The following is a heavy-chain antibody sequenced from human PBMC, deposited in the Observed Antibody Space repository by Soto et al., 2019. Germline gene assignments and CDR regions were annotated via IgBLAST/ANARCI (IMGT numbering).Heavy chain of an antibody. D-gene: IGHD3-16*01. CDR1: GYSISSGSY. CDR2: IYHGGTT. V-gene: IGHV4-38-2*02. J-gene: IGHJ4*01. CDR3: AKAHATVGAEITFDY. Sequence: SETLSLPCTVSGYSISSGSYWGWIRQPPGKGPEWIASIYHGGTTFYNPSLKSRVTVSVDKSNNQFSQKLRSVTAADTAGYYFAKAHATVGAEITFDYCRHGPLITVSS.